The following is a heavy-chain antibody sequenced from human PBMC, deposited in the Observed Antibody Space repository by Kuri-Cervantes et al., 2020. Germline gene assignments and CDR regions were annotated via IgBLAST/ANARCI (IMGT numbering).Heavy chain of an antibody. CDR3: ARGLGYYRFFDY. J-gene: IGHJ4*02. Sequence: AGTLRLTCTVYGGSISSYYWSWIRQSPGKGLEWIGNSYYSVSTNYNPSLQSRVTISIDTSKNQFSLKLSSVTAADTAVYYCARGLGYYRFFDYWGQGTLVTVSS. D-gene: IGHD3-22*01. V-gene: IGHV4-59*12. CDR2: SYYSVST. CDR1: GGSISSYY.